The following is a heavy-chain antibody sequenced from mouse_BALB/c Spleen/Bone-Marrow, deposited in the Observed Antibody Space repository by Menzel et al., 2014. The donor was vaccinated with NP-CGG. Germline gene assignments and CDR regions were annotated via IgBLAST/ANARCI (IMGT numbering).Heavy chain of an antibody. Sequence: ASGPSLVKPSQTLSLTCSVTGDSITSGYWNWIRKFPGNKLEYMGYISYSGSTHYNPSLKSRISITRDTSKNQYYLQLNSVTTEDTATYYCARGRAMGFAYWGQGTLVTVSA. CDR3: ARGRAMGFAY. D-gene: IGHD1-1*02. CDR2: ISYSGST. J-gene: IGHJ3*01. CDR1: GDSITSGY. V-gene: IGHV3-8*02.